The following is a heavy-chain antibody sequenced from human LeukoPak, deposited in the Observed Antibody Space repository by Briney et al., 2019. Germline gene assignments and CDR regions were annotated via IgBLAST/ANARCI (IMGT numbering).Heavy chain of an antibody. V-gene: IGHV3-33*01. D-gene: IGHD6-13*01. CDR1: GFSFSSYG. J-gene: IGHJ4*02. Sequence: PGGSLRLSCAASGFSFSSYGLHWVRQAPGKGLEWVAVIYFDTKNIHYADSVKGRFTVSRDDSKNTLYLQMNSLRAEDTAVYYCARGRPFSSIWFFFDSWGQGTLVTVSS. CDR3: ARGRPFSSIWFFFDS. CDR2: IYFDTKNI.